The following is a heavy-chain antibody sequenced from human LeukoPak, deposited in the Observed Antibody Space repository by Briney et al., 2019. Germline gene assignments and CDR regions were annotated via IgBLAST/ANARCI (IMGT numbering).Heavy chain of an antibody. V-gene: IGHV4-38-2*02. D-gene: IGHD6-6*01. CDR1: GYSISSGYY. J-gene: IGHJ4*02. Sequence: PSETLSLTCTVSGYSISSGYYWGWIRQPPGKGLEWIGTIYHSGSTYYNPPLKSRVTISLDTSKNQFSLKLSSVTAADTAVYYCARGDTVAARPGRFDYWGQGTLVTVSS. CDR3: ARGDTVAARPGRFDY. CDR2: IYHSGST.